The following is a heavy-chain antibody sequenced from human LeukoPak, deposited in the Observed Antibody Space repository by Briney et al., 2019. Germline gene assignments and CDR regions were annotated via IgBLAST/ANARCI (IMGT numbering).Heavy chain of an antibody. CDR1: GYTFDDYD. V-gene: IGHV1-8*01. D-gene: IGHD5-12*01. CDR3: ARAGYRGYDSDALDV. Sequence: ASVKVSCKASGYTFDDYDINWVRQVPGQGLEWLGWMNGRSGNTGYTEKLEGRLSMTRDISTTTAYLEVTGLTSEDTAMYFCARAGYRGYDSDALDVWGQGTLVTVSS. J-gene: IGHJ3*01. CDR2: MNGRSGNT.